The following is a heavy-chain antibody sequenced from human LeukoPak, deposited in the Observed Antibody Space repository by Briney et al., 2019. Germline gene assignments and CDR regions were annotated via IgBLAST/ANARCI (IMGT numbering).Heavy chain of an antibody. Sequence: PGGSLRLSCAASGFNFRNYWMHWVRQAPGKGLVWVSRINSDGSSTSYADSVKGRFTISRDNAENTLYLQINSLRAEDTAVYYCATDEAATGRVDYWGQGTLVTDSS. V-gene: IGHV3-74*01. CDR3: ATDEAATGRVDY. D-gene: IGHD1-1*01. CDR1: GFNFRNYW. J-gene: IGHJ4*02. CDR2: INSDGSST.